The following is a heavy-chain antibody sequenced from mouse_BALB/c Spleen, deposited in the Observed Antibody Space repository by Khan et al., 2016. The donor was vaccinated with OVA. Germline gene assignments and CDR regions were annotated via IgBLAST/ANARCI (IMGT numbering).Heavy chain of an antibody. D-gene: IGHD2-1*01. CDR1: GYTFTSYW. J-gene: IGHJ2*01. Sequence: VQLQQSGTVLARPGASVKMSCKASGYTFTSYWMHWVKQRPGQGLEWIGAIYPGNSDINYNQKFKGKAKLTAVTSTSTAYMELNSLTNEDSAVYYCTRNGFGNYESWDYWGQGTTLTGSS. CDR3: TRNGFGNYESWDY. CDR2: IYPGNSDI. V-gene: IGHV1-5*01.